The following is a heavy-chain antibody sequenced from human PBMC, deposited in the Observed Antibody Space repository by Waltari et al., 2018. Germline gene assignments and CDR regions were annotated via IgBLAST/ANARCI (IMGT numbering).Heavy chain of an antibody. CDR2: ISGSSITI. D-gene: IGHD5-12*01. CDR3: ARDGMRSGYRTDAFDI. Sequence: EVQLVESGGGLVQPGESLKLSCAPSGFTFRSYSMTWVRRAPGKGLSWVSYISGSSITIYYADAGKGRFTISRDNAKNSLYLQMNSRRAEDTAVYYWARDGMRSGYRTDAFDIWGQGTMVTVSS. V-gene: IGHV3-48*01. J-gene: IGHJ3*02. CDR1: GFTFRSYS.